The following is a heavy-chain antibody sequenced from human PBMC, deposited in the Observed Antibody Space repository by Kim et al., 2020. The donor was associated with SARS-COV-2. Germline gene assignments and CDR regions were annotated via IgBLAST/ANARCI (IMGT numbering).Heavy chain of an antibody. D-gene: IGHD1-26*01. CDR3: ATVSLRGSYYFDY. V-gene: IGHV1-24*01. J-gene: IGHJ4*02. Sequence: YAQKCQGRVTMTEDTSTDTAYMELSRLRSEDTAVYYCATVSLRGSYYFDYWGQGTLVTVSS.